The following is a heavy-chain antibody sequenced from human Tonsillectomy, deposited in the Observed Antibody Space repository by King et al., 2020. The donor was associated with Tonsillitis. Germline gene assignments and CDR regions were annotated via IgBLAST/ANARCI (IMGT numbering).Heavy chain of an antibody. Sequence: VQLVESGGGLVQPGWSLRVSCEAPGFTCSSYWMHWVRQAPGKGLVWVSSINSDGSNRNYADYVKGRFTISRDNAKNRLYLQMNSLRAEDTAVYYCVRGYSNYPNDAFDIWGQGTMVTVSS. CDR1: GFTCSSYW. V-gene: IGHV3-74*01. CDR3: VRGYSNYPNDAFDI. D-gene: IGHD4-11*01. CDR2: INSDGSNR. J-gene: IGHJ3*02.